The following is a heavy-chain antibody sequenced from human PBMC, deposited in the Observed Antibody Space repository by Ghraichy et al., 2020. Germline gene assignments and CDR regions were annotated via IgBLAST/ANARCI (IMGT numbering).Heavy chain of an antibody. D-gene: IGHD3-3*01. V-gene: IGHV3-48*01. Sequence: GSLRLSCAASGFTFSSYSMNWVRQAPGKGLEWVSYISSSSSTIYYADSVKGRFTISRDNAKNSLYLQMNSLRAEDTAVYYCARDGALGRFLEGLPYNWFDPWGQGTLVTVSS. CDR2: ISSSSSTI. J-gene: IGHJ5*02. CDR1: GFTFSSYS. CDR3: ARDGALGRFLEGLPYNWFDP.